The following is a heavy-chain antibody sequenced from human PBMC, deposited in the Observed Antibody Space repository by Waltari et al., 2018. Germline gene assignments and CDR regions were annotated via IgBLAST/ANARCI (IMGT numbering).Heavy chain of an antibody. CDR3: SRQVLGYCTSAACRRLES. D-gene: IGHD2-2*03. CDR2: IYHAGDT. CDR1: GYSINSGYY. J-gene: IGHJ4*02. Sequence: QVQLQESGPGLVKPSETLSLTCDVSGYSINSGYYLGWIRQSPGKGLEWIVTIYHAGDTFYNPSLKSRVTISMDTSKNQFSLKLNSVTAADTAVYFCSRQVLGYCTSAACRRLESWGQGTLVTVSS. V-gene: IGHV4-38-2*01.